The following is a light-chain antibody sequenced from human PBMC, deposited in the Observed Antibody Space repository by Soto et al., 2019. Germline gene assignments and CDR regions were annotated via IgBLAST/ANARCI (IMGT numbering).Light chain of an antibody. Sequence: DIQMTQSPSSLSASVGDRVTITCRASQSISSYLNWYQQKPGKAPKLLIYAASSLQSGVPSRFSGSGSGTDFTLTISSLQPEDFATYYCLQDYNYPPTFGQGTKVEIK. CDR1: QSISSY. CDR3: LQDYNYPPT. V-gene: IGKV1-39*01. J-gene: IGKJ1*01. CDR2: AAS.